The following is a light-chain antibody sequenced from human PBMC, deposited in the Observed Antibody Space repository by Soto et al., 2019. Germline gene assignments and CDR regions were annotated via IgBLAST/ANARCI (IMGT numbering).Light chain of an antibody. J-gene: IGKJ2*01. CDR3: QQSYSTPRT. CDR1: QSISSY. CDR2: AAS. Sequence: DIQMTQSPSSLSASVGDRVTITCRASQSISSYLNWYQQKPGKAPKLLIYAASSLQSGVPSRFSGSGSRTDFTLTIISLQPEDFATYYCQQSYSTPRTFGQGTKLQIK. V-gene: IGKV1-39*01.